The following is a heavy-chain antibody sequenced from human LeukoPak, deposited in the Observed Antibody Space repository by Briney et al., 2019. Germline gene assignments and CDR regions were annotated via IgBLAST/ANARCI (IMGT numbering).Heavy chain of an antibody. CDR2: IYSGGST. D-gene: IGHD6-13*01. J-gene: IGHJ4*02. CDR1: GFTVSSNY. Sequence: PGGSLRLSCAASGFTVSSNYMTWVRQAPGKGLEWVSVIYSGGSTYYADSVKGRFTISRDDSRNTLYLQMNSLRAEDTAVYYCSISNWATDFDYWGQGTLVTVSS. CDR3: SISNWATDFDY. V-gene: IGHV3-53*01.